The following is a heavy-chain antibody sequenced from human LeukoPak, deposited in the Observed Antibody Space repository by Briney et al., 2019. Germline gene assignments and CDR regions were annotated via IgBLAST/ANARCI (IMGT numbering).Heavy chain of an antibody. V-gene: IGHV3-30-3*02. CDR3: AKTDPP. Sequence: GGSLRLSCAASGFTFSSYAMHWVRQAPGKGLEWVAVISYDGSNKYYADSVKGRFTISRGNSKNTLYLQMNSLRAEDTAVYYCAKTDPPWGQGTLVTVSS. CDR1: GFTFSSYA. J-gene: IGHJ5*02. CDR2: ISYDGSNK.